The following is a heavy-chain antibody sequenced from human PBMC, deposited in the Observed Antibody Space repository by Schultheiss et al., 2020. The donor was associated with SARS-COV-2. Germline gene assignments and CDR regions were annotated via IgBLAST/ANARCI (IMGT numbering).Heavy chain of an antibody. Sequence: SETLSLTCTVSGGSISSGGYYWSWIRQHPGKGLEWIGYIYYSGSTNYNPSLKSRVTISADTSKNQFSLKLNSVTAADTAVYYCAIVVVPATIGVAFDIWGQGTMVTVSS. J-gene: IGHJ3*02. D-gene: IGHD2-2*01. CDR2: IYYSGST. CDR1: GGSISSGGYY. CDR3: AIVVVPATIGVAFDI. V-gene: IGHV4-61*08.